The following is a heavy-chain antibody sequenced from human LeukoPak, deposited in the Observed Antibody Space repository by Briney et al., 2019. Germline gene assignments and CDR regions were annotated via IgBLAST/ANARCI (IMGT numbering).Heavy chain of an antibody. J-gene: IGHJ3*02. D-gene: IGHD3-10*01. CDR1: GGPISSYY. Sequence: SETLSLTCTVSGGPISSYYWSWIRQPPGKGLEWIGYIYYSGSTSYNPSLKSRVTISVDTSKNQFSLKLTSVTAADTAVYYCARRFGIWGQGTMVTVSS. V-gene: IGHV4-59*08. CDR3: ARRFGI. CDR2: IYYSGST.